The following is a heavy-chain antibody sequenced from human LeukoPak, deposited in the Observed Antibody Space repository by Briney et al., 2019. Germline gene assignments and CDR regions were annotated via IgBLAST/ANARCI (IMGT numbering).Heavy chain of an antibody. J-gene: IGHJ4*02. D-gene: IGHD3-22*01. CDR2: ISSSSSYI. CDR3: ARETYYYDSSGYYLYYFDY. CDR1: GFTFSSYS. Sequence: GGSLRLSCAASGFTFSSYSMNWVRQAPGKGLEWVSSISSSSSYIYYADSVKGRFTISRDNAKNSLYLQMNSLRAEDTAVYFCARETYYYDSSGYYLYYFDYWGQGTLVTVSS. V-gene: IGHV3-21*01.